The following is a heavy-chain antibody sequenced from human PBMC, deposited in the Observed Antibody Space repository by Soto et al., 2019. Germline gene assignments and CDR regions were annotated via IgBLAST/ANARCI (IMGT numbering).Heavy chain of an antibody. V-gene: IGHV1-8*01. J-gene: IGHJ6*02. CDR1: GYTFTSYD. Sequence: ASVKVSCKASGYTFTSYDIYWVRQATGQGLEWMGWMNPNSGNTGYAQKFQGRVTMTRNTSISTAYMELSSLRSEDTAVYYCARVLYYDFWSGYWALGVWYYYGMDVWGQGTTVSVSS. CDR3: ARVLYYDFWSGYWALGVWYYYGMDV. CDR2: MNPNSGNT. D-gene: IGHD3-3*01.